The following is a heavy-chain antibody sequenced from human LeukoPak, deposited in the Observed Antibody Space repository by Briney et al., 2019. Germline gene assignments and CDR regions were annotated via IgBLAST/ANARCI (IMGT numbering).Heavy chain of an antibody. J-gene: IGHJ4*02. V-gene: IGHV4-39*07. Sequence: SETLSLTCTVSGASISSSVYYWGWIRQSPGKGLEWIGSIFYNGNTYYNPSLKSRVTISVDTSNNQFSLNLVSVTAADTAFYYCTREGGGMSSSGWHWGQGTLVTVSS. CDR2: IFYNGNT. D-gene: IGHD6-19*01. CDR3: TREGGGMSSSGWH. CDR1: GASISSSVYY.